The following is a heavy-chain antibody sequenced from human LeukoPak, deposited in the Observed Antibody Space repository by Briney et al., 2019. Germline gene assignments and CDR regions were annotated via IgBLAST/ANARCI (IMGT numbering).Heavy chain of an antibody. CDR1: GFSFSSYW. CDR2: IKQDGSDK. D-gene: IGHD4-23*01. CDR3: ARGGGHLDC. Sequence: GGSLRLSCAASGFSFSSYWMSWVRQAPGKGLEWVANIKQDGSDKYYLTSVRGRFTTSRDNAKNSLFLQMNSLRVEDTAVYYCARGGGHLDCWGQGTLVTVSS. V-gene: IGHV3-7*03. J-gene: IGHJ4*02.